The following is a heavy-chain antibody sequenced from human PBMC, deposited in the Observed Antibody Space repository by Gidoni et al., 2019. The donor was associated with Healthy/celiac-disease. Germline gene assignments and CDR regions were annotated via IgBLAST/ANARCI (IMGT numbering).Heavy chain of an antibody. Sequence: EVQLVESGGGLVQPGRSLRISGAASGCTFDDHAMHWVRQSPGKGLVWVSGISWNSGSIGYADSVKGRFTISRDNAKNSLYPQMNSLRAEDTALYYCAKYGSGSRDYYYYYGMDVWGQGTTVTVSS. CDR2: ISWNSGSI. D-gene: IGHD3-10*01. J-gene: IGHJ6*02. V-gene: IGHV3-9*01. CDR1: GCTFDDHA. CDR3: AKYGSGSRDYYYYYGMDV.